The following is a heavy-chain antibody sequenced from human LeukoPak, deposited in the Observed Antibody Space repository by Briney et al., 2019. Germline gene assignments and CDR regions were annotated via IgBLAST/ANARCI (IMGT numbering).Heavy chain of an antibody. Sequence: GASVKVSCKASGGTFSSYAISWVRQAPGQGLEWMGGIIPIFGTANYAQKFQGRVTITADESTSTAYKELSSLRSEDTAVYYCAVEVYYDSSGYYDFDYWGQGTLVTVSS. J-gene: IGHJ4*02. D-gene: IGHD3-22*01. CDR1: GGTFSSYA. CDR3: AVEVYYDSSGYYDFDY. CDR2: IIPIFGTA. V-gene: IGHV1-69*13.